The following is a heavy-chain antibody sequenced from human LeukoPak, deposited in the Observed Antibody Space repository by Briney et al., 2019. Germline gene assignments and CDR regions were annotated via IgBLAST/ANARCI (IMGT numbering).Heavy chain of an antibody. CDR3: ALSYGSGSYYDY. CDR1: GGSISSGGYS. Sequence: PSETLSLTCAVSGGSISSGGYSWSWIRQPPGKGLEWIGYIYHSGSTYYNPSLKSRVTISVDRSKNQFSLKLSSVTAADTAVYYCALSYGSGSYYDYWGQGTLVTVSS. V-gene: IGHV4-30-2*01. D-gene: IGHD3-10*01. J-gene: IGHJ4*02. CDR2: IYHSGST.